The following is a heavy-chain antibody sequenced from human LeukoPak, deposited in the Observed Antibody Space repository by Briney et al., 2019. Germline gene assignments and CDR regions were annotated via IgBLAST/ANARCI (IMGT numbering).Heavy chain of an antibody. J-gene: IGHJ6*03. D-gene: IGHD6-13*01. V-gene: IGHV4-39*01. Sequence: SETLSLTCTVSGGSISSSSYYWGWIRQPPGKGLEWIGSIYYSGSTYYNPSLKSRVTISVDTSKNQFSLKLSSVTAADTAVYYCAKYSSSWYLTPGLDYMDVWGKGTTVTISS. CDR1: GGSISSSSYY. CDR3: AKYSSSWYLTPGLDYMDV. CDR2: IYYSGST.